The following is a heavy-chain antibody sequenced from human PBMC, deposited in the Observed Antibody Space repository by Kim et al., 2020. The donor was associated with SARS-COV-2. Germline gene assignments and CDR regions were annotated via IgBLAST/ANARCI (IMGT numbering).Heavy chain of an antibody. V-gene: IGHV3-73*01. CDR1: GFTFSGSA. D-gene: IGHD6-19*01. CDR3: TRVNPMAGAWYDAFDI. J-gene: IGHJ3*02. CDR2: MRNKANGYAT. Sequence: GSLRLSCAASGFTFSGSAMHWVRQASGKGLEWVGRMRNKANGYATAYAASVKGRFTISRDDLKNTAYLQMNSLKTEDTAVYYCTRVNPMAGAWYDAFDIWGQGTMLTVSS.